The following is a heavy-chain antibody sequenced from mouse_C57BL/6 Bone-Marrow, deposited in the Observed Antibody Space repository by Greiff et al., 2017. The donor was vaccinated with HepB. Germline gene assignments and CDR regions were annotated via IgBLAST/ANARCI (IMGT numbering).Heavy chain of an antibody. D-gene: IGHD1-1*01. CDR1: GYTFTSYW. CDR3: AREDGSSYCYAMDY. Sequence: QVQLQQPGAELVKPGASVKLSCKASGYTFTSYWMHWVKQRPGRGLEWIGRIDPNSGGTKYNEKFKSKATLTVDKPSSTAYMQLSSLTSEDSAVDYCAREDGSSYCYAMDYWGQGTSVTVSS. V-gene: IGHV1-72*01. J-gene: IGHJ4*01. CDR2: IDPNSGGT.